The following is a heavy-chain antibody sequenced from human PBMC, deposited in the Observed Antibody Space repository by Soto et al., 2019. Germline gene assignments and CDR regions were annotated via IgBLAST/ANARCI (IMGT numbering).Heavy chain of an antibody. CDR2: ISAYNGNT. Sequence: ASVKVSCKASGYTFTSYGISWVRQAPGQGREWMGWISAYNGNTNYAQKLQGRVTMTTDTSTSTAYMELRSLRSDDTAVYYCARDTPLKLERRGSDYWGQGTLVTVSS. J-gene: IGHJ4*02. V-gene: IGHV1-18*01. CDR3: ARDTPLKLERRGSDY. D-gene: IGHD1-1*01. CDR1: GYTFTSYG.